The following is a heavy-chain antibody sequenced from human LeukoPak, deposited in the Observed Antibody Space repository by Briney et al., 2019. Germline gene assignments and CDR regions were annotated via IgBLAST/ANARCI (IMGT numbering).Heavy chain of an antibody. CDR2: IWNDGTNK. V-gene: IGHV3-33*06. Sequence: PGRSLRLSCAASGFTFSLYGMHWVRQAPGKGLEWVAVIWNDGTNKYYSDSVKGRFTIYRDDSHNRVYLQMNSLIADDTALYYCAKDAQRGFDYSNSLEYWGQGALVTVSS. CDR3: AKDAQRGFDYSNSLEY. CDR1: GFTFSLYG. D-gene: IGHD4-11*01. J-gene: IGHJ4*02.